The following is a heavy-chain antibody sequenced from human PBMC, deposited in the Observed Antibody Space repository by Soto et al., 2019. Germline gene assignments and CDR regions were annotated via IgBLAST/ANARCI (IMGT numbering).Heavy chain of an antibody. Sequence: GGSLRLSCAASGFTFGTYAMNWVRQAPGKGLEWVSSTPGSGGSAYYADSVRGRFTISRDNSKNTVYLQLDSLRPEDSAIYYCAKGGSSGCFYFDFWGQGTQVTASS. J-gene: IGHJ4*02. D-gene: IGHD3-22*01. V-gene: IGHV3-23*01. CDR1: GFTFGTYA. CDR2: TPGSGGSA. CDR3: AKGGSSGCFYFDF.